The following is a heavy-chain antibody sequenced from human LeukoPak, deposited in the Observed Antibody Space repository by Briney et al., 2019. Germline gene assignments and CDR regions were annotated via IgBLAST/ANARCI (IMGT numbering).Heavy chain of an antibody. D-gene: IGHD5-18*01. CDR1: GGSISSYY. J-gene: IGHJ4*02. Sequence: SETLSLTCTVSGGSISSYYWSWFRQPPGKGLEWIGYIYYSGSTNYNTSLKSRVTISVDTSKNQFSLKLSSVTAADTAVYYCARGGRGYSYGSLYCFDYWGQGTLVTVSS. CDR3: ARGGRGYSYGSLYCFDY. V-gene: IGHV4-59*01. CDR2: IYYSGST.